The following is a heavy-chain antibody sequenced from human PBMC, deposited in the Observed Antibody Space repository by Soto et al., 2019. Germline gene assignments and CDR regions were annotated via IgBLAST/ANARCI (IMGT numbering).Heavy chain of an antibody. CDR2: INPSGGST. CDR3: ARYAEIEAASYDLVY. J-gene: IGHJ4*02. CDR1: GYTFTSYY. Sequence: ASVKVSCKASGYTFTSYYMHWVRQAPGQGLEWMGIINPSGGSTSYAQKFQGRVTMTRDTSTSTVYMELSSLRSEDTAVYYCARYAEIEAASYDLVYWGQGTLVTVSS. D-gene: IGHD6-13*01. V-gene: IGHV1-46*01.